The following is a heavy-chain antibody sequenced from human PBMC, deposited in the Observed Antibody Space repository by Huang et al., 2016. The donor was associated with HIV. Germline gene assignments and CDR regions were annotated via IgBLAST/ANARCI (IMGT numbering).Heavy chain of an antibody. CDR1: GFFLSAFY. Sequence: QVQLVQSGAEVQKPGASVKVSCKASGFFLSAFYMHWVRQGPGQGLGWMGWINPNSGGTHTSQKCQGRLTMTRDTSIITIYMELSSLRSDDTAVYYCARDFYRFLVAPGESWGQGTLVTVSS. D-gene: IGHD5-12*01. CDR3: ARDFYRFLVAPGES. V-gene: IGHV1-2*02. J-gene: IGHJ4*02. CDR2: INPNSGGT.